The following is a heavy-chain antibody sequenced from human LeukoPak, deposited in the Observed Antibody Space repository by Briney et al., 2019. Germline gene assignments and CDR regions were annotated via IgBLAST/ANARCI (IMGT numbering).Heavy chain of an antibody. CDR2: IYTSGST. CDR3: ARDGYTWMGDAFDI. D-gene: IGHD5-12*01. V-gene: IGHV4-61*02. J-gene: IGHJ3*02. Sequence: SETLSLTCTVSGGSLSSGSYYWSWIRQPAGKGLEWIGRIYTSGSTNYNPSLKSRVTISVDTSKNQFSLKLSSVTAADTAVYYCARDGYTWMGDAFDIWGQGTMVTVSS. CDR1: GGSLSSGSYY.